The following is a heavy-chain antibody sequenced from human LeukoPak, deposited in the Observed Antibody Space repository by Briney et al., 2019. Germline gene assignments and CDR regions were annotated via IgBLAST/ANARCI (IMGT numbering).Heavy chain of an antibody. CDR3: AKADRGWGVITKD. Sequence: GGSLRLSCEASGFTFSAYAMTWVRQAPGEGLEWVSSIGSDNKPHYSESVKGRFAISRDNSKKTLYLQMNSLRAEDTAVYCCAKADRGWGVITKDWGQGTLVTVSS. CDR1: GFTFSAYA. J-gene: IGHJ4*02. D-gene: IGHD3-10*01. CDR2: IGSDNKP. V-gene: IGHV3-23*05.